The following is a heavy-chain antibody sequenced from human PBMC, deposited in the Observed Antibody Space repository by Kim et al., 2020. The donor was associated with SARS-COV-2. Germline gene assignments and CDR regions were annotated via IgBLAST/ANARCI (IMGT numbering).Heavy chain of an antibody. CDR3: AKDRFKAGYYGMDV. J-gene: IGHJ6*02. V-gene: IGHV3-33*06. D-gene: IGHD3-10*01. Sequence: YVDPVKSRFTVSRDNARNTLYLQMNSLRAEDTAVYYCAKDRFKAGYYGMDVWGQGTTVTVSS.